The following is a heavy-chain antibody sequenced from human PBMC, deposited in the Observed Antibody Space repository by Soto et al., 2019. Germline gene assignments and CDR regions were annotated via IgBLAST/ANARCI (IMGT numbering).Heavy chain of an antibody. V-gene: IGHV4-39*01. CDR1: GGSISSSSYY. D-gene: IGHD5-12*01. Sequence: SETLSLTCTVSGGSISSSSYYWGWIRQPPGKGLEWIGSIYYSGSTYYNPSLKSRVTISVDTSKNQFSLKLSSVTAADTALYYCARLMVVATTPDFDYWGQGTLVTVSS. J-gene: IGHJ4*02. CDR3: ARLMVVATTPDFDY. CDR2: IYYSGST.